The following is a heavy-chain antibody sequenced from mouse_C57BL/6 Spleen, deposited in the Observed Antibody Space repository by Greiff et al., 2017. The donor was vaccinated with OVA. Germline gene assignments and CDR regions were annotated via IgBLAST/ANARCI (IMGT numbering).Heavy chain of an antibody. CDR3: ARGSSPIYYAMDY. D-gene: IGHD1-1*01. J-gene: IGHJ4*01. CDR1: GFTFSDYG. Sequence: EVKLVESGGGLVKPGGSLKLSCAASGFTFSDYGMHWVRQAPEKGLEWVAYISSGSSTIYYAYTVKGRFPIFISNATNTLFLQVTSLRAEDTAMYDCARGSSPIYYAMDYWGQGTSVTVSS. V-gene: IGHV5-17*01. CDR2: ISSGSSTI.